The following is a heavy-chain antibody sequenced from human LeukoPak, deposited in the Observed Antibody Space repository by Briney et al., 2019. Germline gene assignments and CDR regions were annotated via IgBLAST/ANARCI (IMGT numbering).Heavy chain of an antibody. D-gene: IGHD3-16*01. V-gene: IGHV4-59*12. Sequence: SETLSLTCTVSGGSISSYYWSWIRQPPGKGLEWIGYIYYSGSTNYNPSLESRVTISVDKSKNQFSLNLRSVTAADTAMYFCARVLHSFDIWGQGTMVTVSS. CDR3: ARVLHSFDI. CDR1: GGSISSYY. CDR2: IYYSGST. J-gene: IGHJ3*02.